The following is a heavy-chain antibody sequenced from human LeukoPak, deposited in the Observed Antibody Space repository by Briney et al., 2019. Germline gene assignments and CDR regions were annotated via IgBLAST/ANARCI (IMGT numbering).Heavy chain of an antibody. CDR3: AKAVGSPPYYFDS. Sequence: PGGCLRLSCAVSGFTFSSYAMSWVRQAPGKGLEWVSAISGSGGSTYYADSVKGRFTISRDNSKNTLYLQMNSLRAEDTAVYYCAKAVGSPPYYFDSWGQGTLVTVSS. V-gene: IGHV3-23*01. CDR2: ISGSGGST. J-gene: IGHJ4*02. CDR1: GFTFSSYA.